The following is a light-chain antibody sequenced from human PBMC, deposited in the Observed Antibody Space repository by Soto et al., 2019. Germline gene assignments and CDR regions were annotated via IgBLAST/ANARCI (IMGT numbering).Light chain of an antibody. V-gene: IGLV2-23*02. CDR3: CAYAGSSILV. CDR1: SSDVGSYDY. Sequence: SALTQPASVSGSPGQSITISCTGTSSDVGSYDYVSWYQQHPGKAPKLTIYEVGKRPSGVSNRFSGSKSGNTASLTISGLQADDEADYFCCAYAGSSILVFGGGTKLTVL. CDR2: EVG. J-gene: IGLJ2*01.